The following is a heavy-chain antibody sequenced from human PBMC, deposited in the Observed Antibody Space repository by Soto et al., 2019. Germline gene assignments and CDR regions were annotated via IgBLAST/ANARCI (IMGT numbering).Heavy chain of an antibody. CDR2: IYYSGST. CDR1: GGSISSGDYY. J-gene: IGHJ4*02. Sequence: PSETLSLTCTVSGGSISSGDYYWSWIRQPPGKGLEWIGYIYYSGSTYYNPSLKSRVTISVDTSKNQFSLKLSSVTAADTAVYYCARESWYSSGSVTIDYWGQGTLVTVSS. V-gene: IGHV4-30-4*01. D-gene: IGHD6-19*01. CDR3: ARESWYSSGSVTIDY.